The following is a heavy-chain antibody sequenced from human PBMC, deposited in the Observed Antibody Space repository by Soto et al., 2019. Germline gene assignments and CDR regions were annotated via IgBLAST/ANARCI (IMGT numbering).Heavy chain of an antibody. CDR3: ARGHGKWLVEDF. CDR2: IYWDDDK. D-gene: IGHD6-19*01. CDR1: GFSLSTSGEG. Sequence: QITLKESGPTLVEPTQTLTLTCTFSGFSLSTSGEGVGWIRQPPGKALEWLALIYWDDDKRYSPSLSRRLTITKHTSKNRVVLTMTNTVPADTATYYCARGHGKWLVEDFWGQGTLVTVSA. V-gene: IGHV2-5*02. J-gene: IGHJ4*02.